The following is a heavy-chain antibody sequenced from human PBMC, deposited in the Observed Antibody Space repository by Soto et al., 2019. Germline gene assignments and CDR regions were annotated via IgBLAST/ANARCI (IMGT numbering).Heavy chain of an antibody. V-gene: IGHV4-34*01. CDR1: GGSFSGYY. J-gene: IGHJ6*02. CDR2: INHSGST. CDR3: ARASPGFDWSSAEYYYYGMDV. D-gene: IGHD3-9*01. Sequence: SETLSLTCAVYGGSFSGYYWSWIRQPPGKGLEWIGEINHSGSTNYNPSLKSRVTISVDTSKNQFSLKLSSVTAADTAVYYCARASPGFDWSSAEYYYYGMDVWGQGTTVTVSS.